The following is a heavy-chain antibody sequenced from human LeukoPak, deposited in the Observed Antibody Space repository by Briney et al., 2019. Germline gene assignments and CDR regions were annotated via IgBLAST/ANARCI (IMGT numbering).Heavy chain of an antibody. Sequence: PGRSLRLSCAASGFTFSSFAMHWVRQAPSKGLEWVAVVSYDGSNKYYADSVKGRFTISRDNSKNTLYLQMNSLRAEDTAVYYCAKDRGSGSYNYYDMDVWGQGTTVTVSS. CDR1: GFTFSSFA. V-gene: IGHV3-30*04. D-gene: IGHD3-10*01. CDR2: VSYDGSNK. J-gene: IGHJ6*02. CDR3: AKDRGSGSYNYYDMDV.